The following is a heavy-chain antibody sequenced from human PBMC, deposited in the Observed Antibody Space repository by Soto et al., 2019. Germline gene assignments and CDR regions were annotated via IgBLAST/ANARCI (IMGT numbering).Heavy chain of an antibody. CDR1: GGSFSGYY. CDR2: INHSGSA. CDR3: ARGRARRAAAGLDY. J-gene: IGHJ4*02. V-gene: IGHV4-34*01. D-gene: IGHD6-13*01. Sequence: QVQLQQWGAGLLKPSETLSLTCAVYGGSFSGYYWSWIRQPPGKGLEWIGAINHSGSANYNPSLKSRVTISVDTSKNQFSLKLSSVTAADTAVYYCARGRARRAAAGLDYWGQGTLVTVSS.